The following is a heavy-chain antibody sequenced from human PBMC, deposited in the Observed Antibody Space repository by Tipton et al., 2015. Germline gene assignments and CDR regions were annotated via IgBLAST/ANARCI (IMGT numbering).Heavy chain of an antibody. CDR1: GGSVNIGTYY. D-gene: IGHD5-24*01. CDR2: IYNSGST. J-gene: IGHJ4*02. Sequence: GLVKPSETLSLTCTVSGGSVNIGTYYWSWIRQPPGKGLEWIGYIYNSGSTKYKSSLKSRVTISVDTSKNQFSLKLTSVTAADTAVYYCARDGEDYNFGFDYWGQGTLVTVSS. V-gene: IGHV4-61*01. CDR3: ARDGEDYNFGFDY.